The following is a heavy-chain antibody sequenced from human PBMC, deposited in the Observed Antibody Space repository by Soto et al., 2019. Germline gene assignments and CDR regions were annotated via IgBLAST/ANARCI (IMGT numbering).Heavy chain of an antibody. J-gene: IGHJ4*02. V-gene: IGHV1-18*01. CDR3: ATAHDYYDSSGYLDADY. CDR2: ISAYNGNT. CDR1: GYTFTSYG. Sequence: QVQLVQSGAEVKKPGASVKVSCKASGYTFTSYGISWVRQAPGQGLEWMGWISAYNGNTHYAQKLHGRVTMTTDSPTRTAYMELRSLSSDDTAVYYCATAHDYYDSSGYLDADYWGQGTLVTVSS. D-gene: IGHD3-22*01.